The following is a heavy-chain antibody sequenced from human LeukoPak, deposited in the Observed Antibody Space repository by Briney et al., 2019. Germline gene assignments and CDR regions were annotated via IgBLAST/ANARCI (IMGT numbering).Heavy chain of an antibody. CDR2: INHSGST. J-gene: IGHJ3*02. CDR1: GGPFSGYY. Sequence: SETLSLTCAVYGGPFSGYYWSWIRQPPGKGLEWIGEINHSGSTNYNPSLKSRVTISVDTSKNQFSLKLSSVTAADTAVYYCARRKRYFDWLLFDAFDIWGQGTMVTVSS. D-gene: IGHD3-9*01. CDR3: ARRKRYFDWLLFDAFDI. V-gene: IGHV4-34*01.